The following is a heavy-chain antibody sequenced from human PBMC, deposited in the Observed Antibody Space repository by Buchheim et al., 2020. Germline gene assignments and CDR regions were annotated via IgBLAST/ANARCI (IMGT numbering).Heavy chain of an antibody. CDR3: ARTVGYCSGIDCYGGVYFDY. J-gene: IGHJ4*02. Sequence: QVTLRESGPAVVKPTQTLTLAFSFSGFSLRTVVMCVGWIRQPPGKALEWLARIDWVDDKYYSTSLKTRLRISKDTSENRVALTMTNVDPVDTATYYCARTVGYCSGIDCYGGVYFDYWGQGTL. V-gene: IGHV2-70*15. CDR1: GFSLRTVVMC. D-gene: IGHD2-15*01. CDR2: IDWVDDK.